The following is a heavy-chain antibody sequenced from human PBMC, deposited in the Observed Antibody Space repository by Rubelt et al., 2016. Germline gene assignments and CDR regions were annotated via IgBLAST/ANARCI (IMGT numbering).Heavy chain of an antibody. CDR1: GFTFDDYA. D-gene: IGHD3-22*01. CDR2: ISWNSGSI. J-gene: IGHJ4*02. CDR3: AKGRTYYYDSSCYYL. V-gene: IGHV3-9*01. Sequence: EVQLVESGGGLVQPGRSLRLSCAASGFTFDDYAMHWVRQAPGMGLEWVSGISWNSGSIGYANSVKGRFTISRDNSKNSLDLQMNSLRAEDTALYYCAKGRTYYYDSSCYYLWGQGTLVTVSS.